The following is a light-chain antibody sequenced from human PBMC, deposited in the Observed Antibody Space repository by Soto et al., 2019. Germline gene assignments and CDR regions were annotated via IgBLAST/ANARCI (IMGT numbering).Light chain of an antibody. CDR3: QQADTFPFT. CDR1: QDISSL. CDR2: AAT. V-gene: IGKV1-12*01. J-gene: IGKJ3*01. Sequence: IQMTQSPSSVSASVGDRVTITCRASQDISSLLAWYQHKPGKAPKLLIYAATTLQSGVPSRFSGSESGTEFTLTISSLQLDDFATYYCQQADTFPFTFGPGTKVDMK.